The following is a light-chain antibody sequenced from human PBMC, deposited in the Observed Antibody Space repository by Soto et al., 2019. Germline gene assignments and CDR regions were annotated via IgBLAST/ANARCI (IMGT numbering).Light chain of an antibody. CDR1: QSISGS. Sequence: DIQMTQSPSSLTASVGDRVTITCRASQSISGSLNWYQQKPGKAPKLLIYKASTLKSGVPSRFSGSGSGTEFTLTISSLQPDDFATYYCQHYNSYSEAFGQGTKVDIK. CDR3: QHYNSYSEA. J-gene: IGKJ1*01. CDR2: KAS. V-gene: IGKV1-5*03.